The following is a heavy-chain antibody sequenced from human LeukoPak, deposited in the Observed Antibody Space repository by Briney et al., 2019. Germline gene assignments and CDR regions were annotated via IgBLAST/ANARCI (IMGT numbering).Heavy chain of an antibody. CDR2: IYSGGST. J-gene: IGHJ5*02. CDR3: ARDTRRIQLSSFDP. CDR1: GFTVSSNY. Sequence: GGSLRLSCAASGFTVSSNYMSWVRQAPGKGLEWVSVIYSGGSTYYADSVKGRFTISRDNSKNTLYLQMNSLRAEDTAVYCCARDTRRIQLSSFDPWGQRTLVTVSS. V-gene: IGHV3-66*02. D-gene: IGHD5-18*01.